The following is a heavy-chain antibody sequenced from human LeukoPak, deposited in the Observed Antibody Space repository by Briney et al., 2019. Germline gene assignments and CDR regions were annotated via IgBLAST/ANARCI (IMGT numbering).Heavy chain of an antibody. CDR2: MNPTSGNT. J-gene: IGHJ4*02. CDR1: GYTFTSYD. CDR3: ARGSSGRLEPNDY. D-gene: IGHD3-10*01. V-gene: IGHV1-8*01. Sequence: GASVKVSCKASGYTFTSYDINWARQATGQGLEWMGWMNPTSGNTGYAQKFQGRVTMTRNTSISTAYMELSSLRSEDTAVYYCARGSSGRLEPNDYWGQGTLVTVSS.